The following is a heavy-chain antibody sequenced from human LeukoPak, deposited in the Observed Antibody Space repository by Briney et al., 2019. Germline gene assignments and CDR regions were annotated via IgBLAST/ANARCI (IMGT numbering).Heavy chain of an antibody. D-gene: IGHD6-19*01. Sequence: ETLSLTCTVSGGSISSSSYYWGWIRQPPGTGLEWIGSIYYSGSTYYNPSLKSRVTISVDTSKNQFSLKLSSVTAADTAVYYCASQWLSAFDIWGQGTMVTVSS. V-gene: IGHV4-39*07. CDR3: ASQWLSAFDI. CDR1: GGSISSSSYY. CDR2: IYYSGST. J-gene: IGHJ3*02.